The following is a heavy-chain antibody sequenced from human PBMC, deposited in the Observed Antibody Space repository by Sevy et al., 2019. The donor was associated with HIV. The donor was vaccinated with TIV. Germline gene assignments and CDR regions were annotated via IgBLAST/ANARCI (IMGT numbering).Heavy chain of an antibody. CDR1: GFTFSNFE. V-gene: IGHV3-48*03. CDR3: ARRYGFQVPFDY. CDR2: ISTSGTMK. J-gene: IGHJ4*02. D-gene: IGHD3-9*01. Sequence: GGSLRLSCVASGFTFSNFEMNWVRQAPGRGLEWVSYISTSGTMKLYADTVEGRFTISRDNTKNSLSLHLNSLRVEDTAVYYCARRYGFQVPFDYWGQGILVTVSS.